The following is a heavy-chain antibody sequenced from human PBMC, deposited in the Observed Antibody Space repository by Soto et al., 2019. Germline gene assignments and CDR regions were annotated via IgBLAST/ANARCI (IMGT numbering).Heavy chain of an antibody. J-gene: IGHJ6*02. CDR1: GSSISSYY. Sequence: SETLSLTCTVSGSSISSYYWSWIRQPPGKGLEWIGYIYYSGSTNYNPSLKSRVTISVDTSKNQFSLKLSSVTAADTAVYYCARVSGYERYYYYGMDVWGQGTTVTVSS. CDR2: IYYSGST. D-gene: IGHD5-12*01. CDR3: ARVSGYERYYYYGMDV. V-gene: IGHV4-59*01.